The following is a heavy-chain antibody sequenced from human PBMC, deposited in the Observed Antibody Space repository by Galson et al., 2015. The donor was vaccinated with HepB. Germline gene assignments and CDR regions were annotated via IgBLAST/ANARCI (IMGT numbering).Heavy chain of an antibody. D-gene: IGHD2-8*01. CDR1: GFTFSDYY. CDR2: ISSSSSYT. J-gene: IGHJ1*01. CDR3: ARGGVVLGPTEYFQH. V-gene: IGHV3-11*06. Sequence: SLRLSCAASGFTFSDYYMSWIRQAPGKGLEWVSYISSSSSYTNYADSVKGRFTISRDNAKNSLYLQMNSLRAEDTAVYYCARGGVVLGPTEYFQHWGQGTLVTVSS.